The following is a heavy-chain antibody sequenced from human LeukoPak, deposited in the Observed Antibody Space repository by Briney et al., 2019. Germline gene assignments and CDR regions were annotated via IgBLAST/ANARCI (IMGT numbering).Heavy chain of an antibody. CDR3: ASRLRLGELSPPGY. Sequence: GGSLRLSCAASGFTFSSYAMSWVRQALGKGLEWVSAISGSGGSTYYADSVKGRFTISRDNSKNTLYLQMNSLRAEDTAVYYCASRLRLGELSPPGYWGQGTLVTVSS. CDR2: ISGSGGST. CDR1: GFTFSSYA. V-gene: IGHV3-23*01. J-gene: IGHJ4*02. D-gene: IGHD3-16*02.